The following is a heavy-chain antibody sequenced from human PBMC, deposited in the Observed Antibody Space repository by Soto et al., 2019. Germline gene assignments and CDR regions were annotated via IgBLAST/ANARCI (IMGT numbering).Heavy chain of an antibody. Sequence: SVKVSCKASGGTFSSYAISWVRQAPGQGLEWMGGIIPIFGTANYAQKFQGRVTITADESTSTAYMELSSLRSEDTAVYYCARAVTIDCSGGSCYSPYYDCWGQGTLVTVSS. CDR2: IIPIFGTA. J-gene: IGHJ4*02. CDR3: ARAVTIDCSGGSCYSPYYDC. V-gene: IGHV1-69*13. D-gene: IGHD2-15*01. CDR1: GGTFSSYA.